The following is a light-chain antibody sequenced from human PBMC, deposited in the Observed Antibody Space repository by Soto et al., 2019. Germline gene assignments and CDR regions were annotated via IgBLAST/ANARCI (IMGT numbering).Light chain of an antibody. CDR1: SSDVGGSDY. V-gene: IGLV2-14*01. Sequence: QSVLTQSASVSGSPGQSITISCTGTSSDVGGSDYVSWYQQHPDKAPKLIISEVSDRPSGVSDRFSGSKSGNTASLTISGLQVEDEADYYCCSFTSRRTHVFGTGTKVTVL. CDR3: CSFTSRRTHV. CDR2: EVS. J-gene: IGLJ1*01.